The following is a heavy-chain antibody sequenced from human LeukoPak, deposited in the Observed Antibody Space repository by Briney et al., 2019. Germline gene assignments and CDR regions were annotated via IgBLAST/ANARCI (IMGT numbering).Heavy chain of an antibody. V-gene: IGHV4-61*02. CDR1: GGSISSGSYY. D-gene: IGHD2-21*02. CDR3: ARWGDLYWYFDL. J-gene: IGHJ2*01. CDR2: IYTSGTT. Sequence: SQTLSLTCTVSGGSISSGSYYWHWLRQPAGKGLEWIGRIYTSGTTDYNPSLKSRVTISVDTSKNQFSLKLSSVTAADTAMYYCARWGDLYWYFDLWGRGILVTVSS.